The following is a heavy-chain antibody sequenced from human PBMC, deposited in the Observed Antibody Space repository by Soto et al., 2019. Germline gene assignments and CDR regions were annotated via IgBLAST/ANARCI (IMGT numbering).Heavy chain of an antibody. D-gene: IGHD2-2*01. CDR3: ATPAPWPDSFDI. Sequence: QVQLVQSGAEVKKPGSSVKVSCKASGGTFSSYTISWVRQAPGQGLEWMGRIIPILGIANYAQKFQGRVTITADKSTSTAYMELSSLSSEDTAVYYCATPAPWPDSFDIWGQGTMVTVAS. J-gene: IGHJ3*02. CDR1: GGTFSSYT. V-gene: IGHV1-69*02. CDR2: IIPILGIA.